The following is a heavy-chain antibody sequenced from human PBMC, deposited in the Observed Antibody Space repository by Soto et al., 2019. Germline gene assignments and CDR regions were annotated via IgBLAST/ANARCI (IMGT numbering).Heavy chain of an antibody. CDR1: GFTFSSYS. J-gene: IGHJ6*03. Sequence: GGSLRLSCAASGFTFSSYSMNWVRQAPGKGLEWVSSISSSSSYIYYADSVKGRFTISRDNAKNSLYLQMNSLRAEDTAVYYCARETGGYYGSGSYALYYYYYYMDFWGKGTTVTVSS. V-gene: IGHV3-21*01. CDR3: ARETGGYYGSGSYALYYYYYYMDF. D-gene: IGHD3-10*01. CDR2: ISSSSSYI.